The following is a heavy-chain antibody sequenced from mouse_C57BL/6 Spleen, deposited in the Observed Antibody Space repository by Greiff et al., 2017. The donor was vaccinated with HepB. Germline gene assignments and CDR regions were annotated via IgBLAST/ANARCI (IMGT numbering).Heavy chain of an antibody. CDR3: ARETRGFDY. Sequence: EVKLMESGGGLVKPGGSLKLSCAASGFTFSSYAMSWVRQTPEKRLEWVATISDGGSYTYYPDNVKGRFTISRDNAKNNLYLQMSHLKSEDTAMYYCARETRGFDYWGQGTTLTVSS. J-gene: IGHJ2*01. CDR1: GFTFSSYA. V-gene: IGHV5-4*01. CDR2: ISDGGSYT.